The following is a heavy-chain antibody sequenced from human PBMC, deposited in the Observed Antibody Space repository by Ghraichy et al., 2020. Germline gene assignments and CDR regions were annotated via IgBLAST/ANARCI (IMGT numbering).Heavy chain of an antibody. CDR2: IYSGGST. J-gene: IGHJ6*03. CDR3: ERGKDYYYYYMDV. CDR1: GFTVSSNY. V-gene: IGHV3-53*01. Sequence: GGSLRLSCAASGFTVSSNYMSWVRQAPGKGLEWVSVIYSGGSTYYADSVKGRFTISRDNSKNTLYLQMNSLRAEDTAVYYCERGKDYYYYYMDVWGKGTTVTVSS.